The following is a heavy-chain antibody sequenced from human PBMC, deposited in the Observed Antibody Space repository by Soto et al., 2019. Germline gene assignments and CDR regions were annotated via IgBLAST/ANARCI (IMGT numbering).Heavy chain of an antibody. Sequence: GGSLRLSCAASGFTFSSYEMNWVRQAPGKGLEWVSYISSSGSTIYYADSVKGRFTISRDNAKNSLYLQMNSLRAEDTAVYYCARDRSTGYSSGWYRYWGQGTLVTVSS. V-gene: IGHV3-48*03. D-gene: IGHD6-19*01. J-gene: IGHJ4*02. CDR2: ISSSGSTI. CDR1: GFTFSSYE. CDR3: ARDRSTGYSSGWYRY.